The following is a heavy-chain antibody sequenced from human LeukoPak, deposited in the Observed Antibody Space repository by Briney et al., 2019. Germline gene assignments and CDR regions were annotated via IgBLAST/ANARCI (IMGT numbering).Heavy chain of an antibody. J-gene: IGHJ5*02. Sequence: GASVKVSCKASGYTFTGYYMHWLRQAPGQGLEWMGWINPNRGDTNYAEKFQGRVTMTRDTSISTAYMELSRLRSDDTAVYYCARAGIVVVSWFDPWGQGTLVTVSS. CDR3: ARAGIVVVSWFDP. D-gene: IGHD2-15*01. V-gene: IGHV1-2*02. CDR1: GYTFTGYY. CDR2: INPNRGDT.